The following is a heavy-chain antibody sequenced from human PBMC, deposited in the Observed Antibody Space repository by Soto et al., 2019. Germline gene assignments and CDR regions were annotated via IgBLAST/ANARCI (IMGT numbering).Heavy chain of an antibody. CDR2: IDYSGNT. V-gene: IGHV4-30-4*01. Sequence: TLSLTCPVSGDSITNSDYYWNWIRQSPGKGLEWIASIDYSGNTYYNPSLKSRVVISADTSKNLFSLKLRSVTAADTALYFCARDGLYYYGFDAGAQGPRFT. CDR1: GDSITNSDYY. CDR3: ARDGLYYYGFDA. J-gene: IGHJ6*02.